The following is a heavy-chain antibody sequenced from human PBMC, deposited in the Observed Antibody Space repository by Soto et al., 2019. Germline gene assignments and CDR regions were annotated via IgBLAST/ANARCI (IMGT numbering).Heavy chain of an antibody. CDR3: ARGGARKGYYFDY. J-gene: IGHJ4*02. V-gene: IGHV3-53*01. CDR1: GFTVSSNY. CDR2: IYSGGST. Sequence: GGSLRLSCAASGFTVSSNYMSWVRQAPGKGLEWVSVIYSGGSTYYADSVKGRFTISRDNSKNTLYLQMNSLRAEDTAVYYCARGGARKGYYFDYWGQGTLVTVSS. D-gene: IGHD3-16*01.